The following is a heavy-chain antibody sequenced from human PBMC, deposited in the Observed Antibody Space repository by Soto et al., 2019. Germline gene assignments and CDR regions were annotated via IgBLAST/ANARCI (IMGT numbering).Heavy chain of an antibody. V-gene: IGHV3-53*02. Sequence: EVQLVETGGGLIQPGGSLRLSCAASGFTASGNYMSWVRQAPGKGLEWVSVIYNGGGTYYADSVKGRFIISRDNSKNTLYLQMNSLRAEDTAVYYCASTRGSSYDYWGQGTLVTVSS. CDR1: GFTASGNY. J-gene: IGHJ4*02. D-gene: IGHD6-6*01. CDR2: IYNGGGT. CDR3: ASTRGSSYDY.